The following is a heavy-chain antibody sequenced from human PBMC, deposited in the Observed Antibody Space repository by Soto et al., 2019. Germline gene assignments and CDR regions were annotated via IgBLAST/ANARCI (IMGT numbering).Heavy chain of an antibody. CDR2: IYYSGST. V-gene: IGHV4-31*03. J-gene: IGHJ5*02. CDR3: AATSRGYCSGGSCYFFWFDP. CDR1: GGSISSGGYY. D-gene: IGHD2-15*01. Sequence: QVQLQESGPGLVKPSQTLSLTCTVSGGSISSGGYYWSWIRQHPGKGLEWIGYIYYSGSTYYNPSLKSRVTISVDTYKNQFSLKLSSVTAADTAVYYCAATSRGYCSGGSCYFFWFDPWGQGTLVTVSS.